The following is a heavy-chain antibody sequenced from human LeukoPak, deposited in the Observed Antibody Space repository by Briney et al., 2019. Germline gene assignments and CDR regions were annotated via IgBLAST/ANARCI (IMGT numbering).Heavy chain of an antibody. D-gene: IGHD3-22*01. CDR1: GFTFSSYG. CDR3: AKDYYYDSSGYYFDY. Sequence: GGTLRLSCAASGFTFSSYGMHWVRQAPGKGLEWVAVIWYDGSNKYYADSVKGRFTISRDNSKNTLYLQMNSLRAEDTAVYYCAKDYYYDSSGYYFDYRGQGTLVTVSS. V-gene: IGHV3-33*06. CDR2: IWYDGSNK. J-gene: IGHJ4*02.